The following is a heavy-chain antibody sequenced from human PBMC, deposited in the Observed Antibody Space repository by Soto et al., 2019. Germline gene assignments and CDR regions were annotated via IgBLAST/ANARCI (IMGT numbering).Heavy chain of an antibody. CDR3: AKGVYDVLGGIYPPLRELEV. CDR2: IPSSSTTS. Sequence: GKRLEWVSTIPSSSTTSYYADSVKGRFTISRDDSKKTLFLQMNSLRAEDTALYYCAKGVYDVLGGIYPPLRELEVWLKGTTV. D-gene: IGHD2-8*02. V-gene: IGHV3-23*01. J-gene: IGHJ6*01.